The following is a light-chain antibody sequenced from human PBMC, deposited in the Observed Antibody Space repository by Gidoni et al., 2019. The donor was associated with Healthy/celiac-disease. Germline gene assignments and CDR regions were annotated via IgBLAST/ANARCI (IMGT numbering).Light chain of an antibody. V-gene: IGKV3-20*01. CDR3: QQYGSSPLYT. J-gene: IGKJ2*01. Sequence: EIVLTQSPGTLSVSPGERATLSCKASQSVSSSYLAWYQQKPGQAPRLLIYCASSRATGIPDRFSGSGSGTDFTLTISRLEPEDFAVYYCQQYGSSPLYTFGQGTKLEIK. CDR2: CAS. CDR1: QSVSSSY.